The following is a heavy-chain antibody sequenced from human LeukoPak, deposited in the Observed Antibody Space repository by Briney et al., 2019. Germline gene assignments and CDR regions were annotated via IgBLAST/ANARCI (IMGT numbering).Heavy chain of an antibody. CDR1: GFNFSNYA. J-gene: IGHJ4*02. CDR3: ASHGNSYYVFSY. Sequence: GGSLRLSCAAYGFNFSNYAMSWVRQAPGKGLEWVSSISGRGATTYYADSVKGRLTISRDISKNTLHLQVNSLRAEDTAVYYCASHGNSYYVFSYWGQGTLLTVSS. V-gene: IGHV3-23*01. D-gene: IGHD3-22*01. CDR2: ISGRGATT.